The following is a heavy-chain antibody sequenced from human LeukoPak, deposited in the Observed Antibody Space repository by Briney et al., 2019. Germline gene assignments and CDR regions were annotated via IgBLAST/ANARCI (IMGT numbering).Heavy chain of an antibody. J-gene: IGHJ4*02. CDR2: IYHSGST. D-gene: IGHD6-13*01. V-gene: IGHV4-38-2*02. CDR1: GYSISSGYY. Sequence: PSETLSHTCTVSGYSISSGYYWGWIPQPPGKGLEWIGSIYHSGSTYYNPSLKSRVTISVDTSKNQFSLKLSSVTAADTAVYYCARDPGYSSSWTISTPIDYWGQGTLVTVSS. CDR3: ARDPGYSSSWTISTPIDY.